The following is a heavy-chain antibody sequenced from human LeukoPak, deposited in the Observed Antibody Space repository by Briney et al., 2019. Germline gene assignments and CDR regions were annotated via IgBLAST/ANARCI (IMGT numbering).Heavy chain of an antibody. J-gene: IGHJ4*02. CDR2: IYPGDSDT. V-gene: IGHV5-51*01. CDR3: AIVGYSSGWYPFDY. D-gene: IGHD6-19*01. CDR1: GYSFTSYW. Sequence: GESLRISCKGSGYSFTSYWIGWVRQMPGKGLEWMGIIYPGDSDTRYSPSFQGQVTISADKSISTANLQWSSLKASDTAMYSCAIVGYSSGWYPFDYWGQGTLVTVSS.